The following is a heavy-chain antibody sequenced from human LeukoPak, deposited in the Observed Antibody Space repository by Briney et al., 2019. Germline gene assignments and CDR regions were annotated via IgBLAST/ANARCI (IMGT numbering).Heavy chain of an antibody. Sequence: PSETLSLTCAVYGGSFSGYYWSWIRQPPGKGLEWIGEINHSGSTNYNPSLKSRVTISVDTSKNQFSLKLSSVTAADTAVYFCARLVSAAATEWGQGTLVTVSS. D-gene: IGHD6-13*01. CDR1: GGSFSGYY. CDR3: ARLVSAAATE. CDR2: INHSGST. V-gene: IGHV4-34*01. J-gene: IGHJ4*02.